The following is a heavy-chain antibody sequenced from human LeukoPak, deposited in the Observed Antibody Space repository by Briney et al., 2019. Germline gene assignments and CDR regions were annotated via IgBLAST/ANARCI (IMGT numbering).Heavy chain of an antibody. CDR2: IYYSGST. J-gene: IGHJ4*02. CDR3: ARFPSTSGHFDY. CDR1: GGSISSYY. Sequence: SETLSLTCTVSGGSISSYYWSWIRQPPGRGLEWIGYIYYSGSTNYNPSLKSRVTISVDTSKNQFSLKLSSVTAADTAVYYCARFPSTSGHFDYWGQGTLVTVSS. D-gene: IGHD5/OR15-5a*01. V-gene: IGHV4-59*01.